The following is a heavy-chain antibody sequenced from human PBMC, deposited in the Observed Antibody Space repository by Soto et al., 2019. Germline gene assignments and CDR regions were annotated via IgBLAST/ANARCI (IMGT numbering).Heavy chain of an antibody. V-gene: IGHV1-69*13. D-gene: IGHD6-6*01. J-gene: IGHJ4*02. CDR2: IIPIFGTA. CDR3: ARDKYSSSDGPFDY. Sequence: ASVKVSCKASGGTFSSYAISWVRQAPGQGLEWMGGIIPIFGTANYAQKFQGRVTITADESTSTAYMELSSLRSEDTAVYYCARDKYSSSDGPFDYWGQGTLVTVSS. CDR1: GGTFSSYA.